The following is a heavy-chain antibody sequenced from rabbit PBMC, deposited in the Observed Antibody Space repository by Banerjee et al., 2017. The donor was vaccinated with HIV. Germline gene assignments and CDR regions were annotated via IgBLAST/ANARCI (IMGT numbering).Heavy chain of an antibody. V-gene: IGHV1S40*01. CDR1: GFSFSNNYV. CDR2: IYISSGST. Sequence: QSLEESGGDLVKPGASLTLTCTASGFSFSNNYVMCWVRQAPGKGLEWIGCIYISSGSTWYASWAIGRFTISRASWTTVTLQMTSLTAADTASYFCARDLAAVTGWNFGLWGQGTLVTVS. CDR3: ARDLAAVTGWNFGL. J-gene: IGHJ3*01. D-gene: IGHD7-1*01.